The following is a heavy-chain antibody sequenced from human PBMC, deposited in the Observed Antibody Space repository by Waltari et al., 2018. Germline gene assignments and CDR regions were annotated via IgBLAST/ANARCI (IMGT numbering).Heavy chain of an antibody. CDR1: GGTFSSYA. CDR2: IIPIFGTA. CDR3: TTVTTDFYYYGMDV. V-gene: IGHV1-69*08. D-gene: IGHD4-17*01. J-gene: IGHJ6*02. Sequence: QVQLVQSGAEVKKPGSSVKVSCKASGGTFSSYAISWVRQAPGQGLEWMGRIIPIFGTANYAQKCQGRVTITADKSTSTAYMELSSLRSEDTAVYYCTTVTTDFYYYGMDVWGQGTTVTVSS.